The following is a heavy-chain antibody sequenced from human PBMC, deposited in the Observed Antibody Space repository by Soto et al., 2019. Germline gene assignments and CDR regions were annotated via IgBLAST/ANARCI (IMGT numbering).Heavy chain of an antibody. J-gene: IGHJ5*02. CDR2: ISYDGSNK. CDR1: GFTFSSYA. V-gene: IGHV3-30-3*01. CDR3: ARDAAGLNNWFDP. D-gene: IGHD6-19*01. Sequence: QVQLVESGGGVVQPGRSLRLSCAASGFTFSSYAMHWVRQAPGKGLEWVAVISYDGSNKYYADSVKGRFTISRDNSKNTVHLQMTSRRAEDTAVYYCARDAAGLNNWFDPWGQGTLVTVAS.